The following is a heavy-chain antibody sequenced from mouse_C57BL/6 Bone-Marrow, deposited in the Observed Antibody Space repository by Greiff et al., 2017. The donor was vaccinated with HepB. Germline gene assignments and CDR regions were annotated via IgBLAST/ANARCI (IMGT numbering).Heavy chain of an antibody. V-gene: IGHV6-3*01. CDR2: IRLKSDNYAT. CDR1: GFTFSNYW. CDR3: TWDVSLRWV. D-gene: IGHD1-1*01. Sequence: EVKVVESGGGLVQPGGSMKLSCVASGFTFSNYWMNWVRQSPEKGLEWVAQIRLKSDNYATHYAESVKGRFTISRDDSKSSVYLQMNNLRAEDTGIYYCTWDVSLRWVWGTGTTVTVSS. J-gene: IGHJ1*03.